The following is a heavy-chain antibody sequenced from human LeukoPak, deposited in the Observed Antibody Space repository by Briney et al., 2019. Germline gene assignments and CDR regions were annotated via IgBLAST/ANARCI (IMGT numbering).Heavy chain of an antibody. D-gene: IGHD1-26*01. CDR1: GYTFTSYG. V-gene: IGHV1-18*01. CDR2: ISAYNGNT. Sequence: ASVKVSCKASGYTFTSYGISWVRQAPGQGLEWTGWISAYNGNTNYAQKLQGRVTMTTDTSTSTAYMELRSLRSDDTAVYYCARDKDSGSSAINFDYWGQGTLVTVSS. CDR3: ARDKDSGSSAINFDY. J-gene: IGHJ4*02.